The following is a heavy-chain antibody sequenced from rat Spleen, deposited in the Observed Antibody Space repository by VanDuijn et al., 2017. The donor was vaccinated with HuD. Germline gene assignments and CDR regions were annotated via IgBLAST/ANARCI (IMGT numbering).Heavy chain of an antibody. V-gene: IGHV5-20*01. D-gene: IGHD1-1*01. CDR3: TRENYYSGEY. J-gene: IGHJ2*01. CDR2: ISYDGSST. CDR1: GFTFSNYY. Sequence: EVQLVESGGGLVQPGRSLKLSCAASGFTFSNYYMAWVRQAPTKGLEWVATISYDGSSTYYRDSVKGRFTISRDNAKSTLYLQMNSLRSEDTATYYCTRENYYSGEYWGQGVMVTVSS.